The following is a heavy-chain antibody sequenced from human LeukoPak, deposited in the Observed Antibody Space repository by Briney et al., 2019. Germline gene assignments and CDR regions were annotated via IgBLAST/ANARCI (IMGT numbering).Heavy chain of an antibody. CDR2: ISGSGGST. CDR1: GFTFSSYA. D-gene: IGHD1-26*01. J-gene: IGHJ4*02. CDR3: AKDSTAVLLGAGFDY. V-gene: IGHV3-23*01. Sequence: GGSLRLSCAASGFTFSSYAMSWVRQAPGKGLEWVSAISGSGGSTYYADSVKGRFTISRDNSKNTLYLQMNSLRTEDTALYYCAKDSTAVLLGAGFDYWGQGTLVTVSS.